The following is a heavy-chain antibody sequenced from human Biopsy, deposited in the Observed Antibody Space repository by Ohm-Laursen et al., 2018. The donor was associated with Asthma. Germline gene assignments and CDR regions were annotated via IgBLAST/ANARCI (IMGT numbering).Heavy chain of an antibody. CDR1: GFTFSTYG. J-gene: IGHJ6*02. D-gene: IGHD2-21*01. CDR2: IAWDGINS. CDR3: ARAGESDLVGGLDV. Sequence: SLRLSCAASGFTFSTYGMHWVRQAPGKGLEWVAFIAWDGINSYYADSVKGRFTISRDNSRNTLNLQKNSLRADDTAVYYCARAGESDLVGGLDVWGQGTTVIVS. V-gene: IGHV3-30*03.